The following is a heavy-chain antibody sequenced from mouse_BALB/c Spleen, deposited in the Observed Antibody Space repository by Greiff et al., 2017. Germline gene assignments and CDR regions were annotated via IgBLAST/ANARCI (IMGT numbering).Heavy chain of an antibody. CDR1: GYTFTSYV. V-gene: IGHV1-14*01. D-gene: IGHD2-4*01. CDR2: INPYNDGT. CDR3: ARSAGGVYDYEWNYFDY. J-gene: IGHJ2*01. Sequence: EVKLQQSGPELVKPGASVKMSCKASGYTFTSYVMHWVKQKPGQGLEWIGYINPYNDGTKYNEKFKGKATLTSDKSSSTAYMELSSLTSEDSAVYYCARSAGGVYDYEWNYFDYWGQGTTLTVSS.